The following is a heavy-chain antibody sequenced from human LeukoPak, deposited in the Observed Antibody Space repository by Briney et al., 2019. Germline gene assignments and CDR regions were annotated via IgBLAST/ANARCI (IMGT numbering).Heavy chain of an antibody. V-gene: IGHV4-39*07. CDR3: ARDRGIFGVVIKGEFDY. CDR1: GASINSRNYY. Sequence: SETLSLTCTVSGASINSRNYYWGWIRQPPGKGLEWIGSIFYSGSSYYNPSLKSRVTISLDTSKNQFSLKLSSVTAADTAVYYCARDRGIFGVVIKGEFDYWGQGTLVTVSS. D-gene: IGHD3-3*01. J-gene: IGHJ4*02. CDR2: IFYSGSS.